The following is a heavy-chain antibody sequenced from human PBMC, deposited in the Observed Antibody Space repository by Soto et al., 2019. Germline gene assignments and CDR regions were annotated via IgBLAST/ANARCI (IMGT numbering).Heavy chain of an antibody. Sequence: GSLRLSCAASGLSVSSSDMSWVRQASGKGLEWVSVIYSGGSTHDADSVKGRFTISRDNSKNTLYLQMNSLGAEDTAVYYCAKGGGSCCFEYWGQGTLVTVSS. D-gene: IGHD2-15*01. CDR3: AKGGGSCCFEY. CDR2: IYSGGST. J-gene: IGHJ4*02. V-gene: IGHV3-53*01. CDR1: GLSVSSSD.